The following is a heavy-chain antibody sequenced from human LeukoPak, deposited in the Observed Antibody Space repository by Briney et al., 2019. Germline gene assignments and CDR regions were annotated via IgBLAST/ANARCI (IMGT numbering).Heavy chain of an antibody. D-gene: IGHD3-16*02. J-gene: IGHJ4*02. V-gene: IGHV3-11*01. Sequence: GGSLRPSCAASGFTFSDYYMSWIRQAPGKGLEWVSYISSSGSTIYYADSVKGRFTISRDNAKNSLYLQMNSLRAEDTAVYYCAINYDYVWGSYHYWGQGTLVTVSS. CDR1: GFTFSDYY. CDR3: AINYDYVWGSYHY. CDR2: ISSSGSTI.